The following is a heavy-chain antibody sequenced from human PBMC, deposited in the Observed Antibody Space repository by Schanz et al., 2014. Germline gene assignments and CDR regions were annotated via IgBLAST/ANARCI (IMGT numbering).Heavy chain of an antibody. J-gene: IGHJ6*03. V-gene: IGHV3-23*01. CDR1: GFTFSSYA. CDR2: LSGSGGST. CDR3: ARGGARRFPVVPDAIQGLRGHYYYYYLDV. Sequence: EVQLLESGGGLVQPGGSLRLSCAASGFTFSSYAMSWVRQAPGKGLEWVSALSGSGGSTYYADSVKGRFTISRDNSRNTLYLQMNSLRAEDTAVYYCARGGARRFPVVPDAIQGLRGHYYYYYLDVWGKGTTVTVSS. D-gene: IGHD2-2*02.